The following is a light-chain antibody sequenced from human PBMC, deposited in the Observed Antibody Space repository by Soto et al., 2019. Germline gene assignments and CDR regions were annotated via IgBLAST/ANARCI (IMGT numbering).Light chain of an antibody. CDR2: EAS. CDR3: QQYNKWPPMYT. V-gene: IGKV3-15*01. J-gene: IGKJ2*01. CDR1: QSVGSN. Sequence: EIVMTQSPATLSMSPGERVTLSCRASQSVGSNLAWDPQKPGQAPRLLIYEASTRATGVPARFSGSGSATEFTLTISSLQSEDFAIYYCQQYNKWPPMYTFGQGTKLEIK.